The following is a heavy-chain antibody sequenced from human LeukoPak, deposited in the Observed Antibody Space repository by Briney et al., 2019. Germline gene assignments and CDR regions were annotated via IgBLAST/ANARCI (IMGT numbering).Heavy chain of an antibody. Sequence: PSETLSLTCTVSGGSISSSSYYWGWIRQPPGKGLEWIGSIYYSGGTYYNPSLKSRVTISVDTSKNQFSLKLSSVTAADTAVYYCARSWGIQELGALDIWGQGRMVTVSS. V-gene: IGHV4-39*07. D-gene: IGHD6-13*01. CDR2: IYYSGGT. CDR1: GGSISSSSYY. CDR3: ARSWGIQELGALDI. J-gene: IGHJ3*02.